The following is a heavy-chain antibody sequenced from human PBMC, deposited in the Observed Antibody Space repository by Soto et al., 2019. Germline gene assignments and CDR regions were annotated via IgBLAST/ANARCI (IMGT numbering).Heavy chain of an antibody. CDR3: VREGARGNRGKNWVY. CDR2: IYYSGST. D-gene: IGHD3-10*01. V-gene: IGHV4-31*03. CDR1: GGSISSGSYY. Sequence: QVQLQESGQGLVKPSQTLSLTCTVSGGSISSGSYYWSWIRQHPGKGLEWIGYIYYSGSTYYNPSFKSRVTISVDTSKNQFSLKLSSVTAADTAVYYCVREGARGNRGKNWVYWGQGTLVTVSS. J-gene: IGHJ4*02.